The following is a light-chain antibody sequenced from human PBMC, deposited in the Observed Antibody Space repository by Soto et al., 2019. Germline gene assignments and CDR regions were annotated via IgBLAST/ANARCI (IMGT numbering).Light chain of an antibody. CDR1: RNVGSK. CDR2: GGS. Sequence: EIVMTQSPATLSVSPGERATLSCRASRNVGSKLAWYMQKPGQAPRLLIYGGSSRATGIPDRFSGGGSGTDFSLTISRLETEDFSVYYCHQHCSSPLTFXGGTKVDIK. CDR3: HQHCSSPLT. V-gene: IGKV3-20*01. J-gene: IGKJ4*01.